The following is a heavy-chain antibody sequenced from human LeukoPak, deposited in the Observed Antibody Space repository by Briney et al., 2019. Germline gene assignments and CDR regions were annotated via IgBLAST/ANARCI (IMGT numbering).Heavy chain of an antibody. Sequence: ASVKVSCKASGYTFTGYYMHWVRQAPGQGLEWMGWINPNSGGTNYAQKFQGRVTMTRDTSISTAHMELSRLRSDDTAVYYCASHSSGWYEYYFDYWGQGTLVTVSS. CDR3: ASHSSGWYEYYFDY. J-gene: IGHJ4*02. V-gene: IGHV1-2*02. CDR1: GYTFTGYY. CDR2: INPNSGGT. D-gene: IGHD6-19*01.